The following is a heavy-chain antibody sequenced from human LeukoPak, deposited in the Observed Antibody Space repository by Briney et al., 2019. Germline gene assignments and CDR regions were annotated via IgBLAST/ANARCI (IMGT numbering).Heavy chain of an antibody. D-gene: IGHD3-22*01. Sequence: PGRSLRLSCAASGFTFSSYAMHWVRQAPGKGLEWVAVISYDGSNKYYADSVKGRFTISRDNAKNSLYLQMNSLRAEDTAMYYCTREPRLFDSCGQGTLVTVSS. J-gene: IGHJ4*02. V-gene: IGHV3-30-3*01. CDR2: ISYDGSNK. CDR1: GFTFSSYA. CDR3: TREPRLFDS.